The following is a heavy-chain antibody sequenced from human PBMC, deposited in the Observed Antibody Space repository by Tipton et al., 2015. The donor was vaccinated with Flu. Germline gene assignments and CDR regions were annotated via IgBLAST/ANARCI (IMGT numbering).Heavy chain of an antibody. CDR2: FYDSGST. CDR3: ARALNSGREYTFDI. D-gene: IGHD1-26*01. V-gene: IGHV4-59*08. Sequence: TLSLTCTVSGGSITSYYWSWIRQPPGKGLEWIGYFYDSGSTNYNPSLKSRVTISVDTSKNLFSLNLSSVTATDTAVYYCARALNSGREYTFDIWGRGTVVTVSS. CDR1: GGSITSYY. J-gene: IGHJ3*02.